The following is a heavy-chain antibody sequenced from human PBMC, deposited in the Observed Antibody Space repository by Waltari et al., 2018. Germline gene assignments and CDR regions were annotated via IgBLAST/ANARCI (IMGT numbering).Heavy chain of an antibody. D-gene: IGHD3-9*01. V-gene: IGHV1-69*05. CDR3: ARNDRGSPEWYFDL. Sequence: QVQLVQSGAEVKKPGSSVKVSCKASGGTFSSYAISWVRQAPGQGLEWIGGIIPIFGTANYAQKFQGRVTITTDESTSTAYMELSSLRSEDTAVYYCARNDRGSPEWYFDLWGRGTLVTVSS. J-gene: IGHJ2*01. CDR2: IIPIFGTA. CDR1: GGTFSSYA.